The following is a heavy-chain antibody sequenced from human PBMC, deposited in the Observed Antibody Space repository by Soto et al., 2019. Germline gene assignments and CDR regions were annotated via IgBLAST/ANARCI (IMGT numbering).Heavy chain of an antibody. D-gene: IGHD2-2*02. CDR3: ARDPGYCSSTSCYMAFDY. V-gene: IGHV3-33*08. CDR1: GFTFSSYW. CDR2: IWYDGSNK. J-gene: IGHJ4*02. Sequence: GGSLRLSCAASGFTFSSYWMHWVRQAPGKGLEWVAVIWYDGSNKYYADSVKGRFTISRDNSKNTLYLQMNSLRAEDTAVYYCARDPGYCSSTSCYMAFDYWGQGTLVTVSS.